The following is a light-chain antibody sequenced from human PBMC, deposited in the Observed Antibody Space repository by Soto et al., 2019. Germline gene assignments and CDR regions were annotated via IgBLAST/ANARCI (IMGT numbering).Light chain of an antibody. CDR1: SSDVGGYNY. Sequence: QSVLTQPHSVSGSPGQSVTISCTGTSSDVGGYNYVSWYQQHPGKAPKLMIYDVNKRPSGVPDRISGSKFGNTASLTISGLQAEDEADYYCCSYAGSYPLVFGSGTKLTVL. J-gene: IGLJ1*01. CDR3: CSYAGSYPLV. V-gene: IGLV2-11*01. CDR2: DVN.